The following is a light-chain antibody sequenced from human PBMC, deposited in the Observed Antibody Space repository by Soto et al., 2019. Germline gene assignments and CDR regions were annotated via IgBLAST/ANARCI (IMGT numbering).Light chain of an antibody. J-gene: IGLJ3*02. CDR1: SSNIGINY. V-gene: IGLV1-47*02. CDR2: SNN. CDR3: AAWDDSLNAWV. Sequence: QSVLTQPPSASGTPGQRVTISCSGSSSNIGINYVYWYQQFPGAAPKLLIYSNNQRASGVPDRFSGSKSGTSASLAISGLPSEDEAEYYCAAWDDSLNAWVFGGGTKLTVL.